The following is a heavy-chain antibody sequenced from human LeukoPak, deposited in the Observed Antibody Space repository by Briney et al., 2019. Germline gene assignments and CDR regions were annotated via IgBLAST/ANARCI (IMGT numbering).Heavy chain of an antibody. D-gene: IGHD6-19*01. V-gene: IGHV3-23*01. CDR3: AKVSSGWYGYNWFDP. CDR2: ISGSGGST. CDR1: GFTFSSYA. J-gene: IGHJ5*02. Sequence: PGGSLRLSCAASGFTFSSYAMSWVRQAPGKGLEWVSAISGSGGSTYYADSVKGRFTISRDNSKNTLYLQMNSPRAEDTAVYYCAKVSSGWYGYNWFDPWGQGTLVTVSS.